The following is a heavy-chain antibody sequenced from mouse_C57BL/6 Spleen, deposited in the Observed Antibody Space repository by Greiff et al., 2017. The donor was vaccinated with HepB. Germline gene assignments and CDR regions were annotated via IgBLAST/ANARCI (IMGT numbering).Heavy chain of an antibody. Sequence: VQLQQSGAELVKPGASVKLSCKASGYTFTSYWMQWVKQRPGQGLEWIGEIDPSDSNTNYNQKFKGKATLNVDTSSSTAYMQLSSLTSEDSAFYYCARSGELRRWYYYDWGPGTTVTVSS. J-gene: IGHJ1*01. CDR2: IDPSDSNT. CDR3: ARSGELRRWYYYD. CDR1: GYTFTSYW. D-gene: IGHD4-1*01. V-gene: IGHV1-50*01.